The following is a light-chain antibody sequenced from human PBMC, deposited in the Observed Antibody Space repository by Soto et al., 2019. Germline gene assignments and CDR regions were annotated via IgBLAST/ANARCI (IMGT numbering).Light chain of an antibody. CDR2: KAS. V-gene: IGKV1-5*03. CDR1: QTIRSS. J-gene: IGKJ2*01. CDR3: QQYIRYSPYT. Sequence: DIQLTQFPSTLSASIGDRVTITCRASQTIRSSLAWSQQKPWKAPKLLIYKASNLETGVPSRFSGIGAGSEVALTVSSLQLDDFATYYCQQYIRYSPYTFGQGTRLEIK.